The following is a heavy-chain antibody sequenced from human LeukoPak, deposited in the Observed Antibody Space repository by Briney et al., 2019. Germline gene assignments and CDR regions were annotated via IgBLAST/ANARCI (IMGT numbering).Heavy chain of an antibody. CDR3: ARSRIRYYYYYGMDV. D-gene: IGHD1-14*01. Sequence: SETLSLTCTVPGGSISSYYWSWIRQPPGKGLEWIGYIYYSGSTNYNPSLKSRVTISVDTSKNQFSLKLSSVTAADTAVYYCARSRIRYYYYYGMDVWGQGTTVTVSS. V-gene: IGHV4-59*01. CDR2: IYYSGST. J-gene: IGHJ6*02. CDR1: GGSISSYY.